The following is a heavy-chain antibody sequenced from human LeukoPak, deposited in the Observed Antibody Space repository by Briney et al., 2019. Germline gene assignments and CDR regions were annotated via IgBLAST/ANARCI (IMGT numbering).Heavy chain of an antibody. Sequence: SVKVSCKASGGTFSIYAISWVRQAPGQGLEWMGGIIPIFGTANYAQKFQGRVTITADESTSTAYMELSRLRSEDTAVYYCARIGHCSSTSCPPDYYYYYGMDVWGQGTTVTVSS. D-gene: IGHD2-2*01. J-gene: IGHJ6*02. CDR2: IIPIFGTA. CDR3: ARIGHCSSTSCPPDYYYYYGMDV. CDR1: GGTFSIYA. V-gene: IGHV1-69*13.